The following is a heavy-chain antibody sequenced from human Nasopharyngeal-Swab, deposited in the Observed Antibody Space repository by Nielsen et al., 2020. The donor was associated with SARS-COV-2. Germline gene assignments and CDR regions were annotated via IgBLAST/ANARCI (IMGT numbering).Heavy chain of an antibody. CDR3: VKARIVGAHFDY. CDR1: GFTFSSYS. J-gene: IGHJ4*02. V-gene: IGHV3-64D*08. D-gene: IGHD1-26*01. Sequence: GESLKISCAASGFTFSSYSMNWVRQAPGKGLEYVSAISSNGGSTYYADSVKGRFTISRDNSKNTLYLQMSSLRAEDTAVYYCVKARIVGAHFDYWGQGTLVTVSS. CDR2: ISSNGGST.